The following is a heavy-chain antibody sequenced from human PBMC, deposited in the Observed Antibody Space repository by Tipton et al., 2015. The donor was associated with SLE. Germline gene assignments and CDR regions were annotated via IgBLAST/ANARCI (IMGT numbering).Heavy chain of an antibody. D-gene: IGHD1-20*01. V-gene: IGHV3-66*01. CDR1: GFSVSNNY. CDR2: LYSGGST. Sequence: SLRLSCAASGFSVSNNYMSWVRLAPGKGLEWVSVLYSGGSTYYAGSVKGRFSVSRDNAKNTLYLQMNSLRAEDTAIYYCARTQVDNWDDGLLFDYWGQGALVTVSA. CDR3: ARTQVDNWDDGLLFDY. J-gene: IGHJ4*02.